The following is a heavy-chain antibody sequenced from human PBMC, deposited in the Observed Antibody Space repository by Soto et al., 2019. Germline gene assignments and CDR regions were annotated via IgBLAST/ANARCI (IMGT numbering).Heavy chain of an antibody. Sequence: QVQLVQSGAEVKKPGASVKVSCKASGYTFTSHDINWMRQTTGQGLEWMGWMNPNSGHTNYAQNLQGRVTMTRDTSINTAYMELTNLRSEDTAIYYCASDMSTSWGQGTLVTVSS. CDR3: ASDMSTS. CDR2: MNPNSGHT. CDR1: GYTFTSHD. V-gene: IGHV1-8*01. D-gene: IGHD3-16*01. J-gene: IGHJ5*02.